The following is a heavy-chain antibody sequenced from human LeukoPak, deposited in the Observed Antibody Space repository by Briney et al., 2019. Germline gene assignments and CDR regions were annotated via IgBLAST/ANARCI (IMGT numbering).Heavy chain of an antibody. V-gene: IGHV4-4*07. Sequence: SSETLSLTCTVSGGSISSYDCSWIRQPAGKGLEWSGRIYTSGSTNYNPSLKSRVTMSVDTSKNQFSLKLSSVTAADTAVYYCARARYDILTGSGGDAFDIWGQGTMVTVSS. CDR3: ARARYDILTGSGGDAFDI. CDR1: GGSISSYD. CDR2: IYTSGST. D-gene: IGHD3-9*01. J-gene: IGHJ3*02.